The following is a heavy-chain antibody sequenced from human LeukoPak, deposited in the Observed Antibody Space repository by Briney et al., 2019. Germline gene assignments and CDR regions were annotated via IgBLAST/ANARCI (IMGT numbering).Heavy chain of an antibody. CDR3: ARLMGERSLFDY. D-gene: IGHD1-26*01. CDR1: GFTFSSCW. V-gene: IGHV3-7*02. J-gene: IGHJ4*02. CDR2: IKQDGNEQ. Sequence: PGGSLRLSCAASGFTFSSCWMTWVREAPGKGLEWVANIKQDGNEQYYVDSVKGRFSIPRDNAKNSVYLQMNSLRAEDTAVYYCARLMGERSLFDYWGQGVLVTVSS.